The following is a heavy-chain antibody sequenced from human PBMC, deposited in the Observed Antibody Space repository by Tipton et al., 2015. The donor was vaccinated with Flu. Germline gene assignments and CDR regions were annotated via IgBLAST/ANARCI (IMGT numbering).Heavy chain of an antibody. Sequence: GLVKPSGTLSLTCAVSGGSISSNNWWTWVRQPPGKGLEWIGEIHHGGTTHWNPSLKSRVTISVDESKNHFSLDLRSVTAADTAAYYCASHPPTSRVAAGGTDYWGQGILVTVSS. CDR2: IHHGGTT. D-gene: IGHD6-13*01. J-gene: IGHJ4*02. CDR1: GGSISSNNW. CDR3: ASHPPTSRVAAGGTDY. V-gene: IGHV4-4*02.